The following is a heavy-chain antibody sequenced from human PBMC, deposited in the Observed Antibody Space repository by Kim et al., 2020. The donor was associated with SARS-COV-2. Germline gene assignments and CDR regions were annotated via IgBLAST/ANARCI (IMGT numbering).Heavy chain of an antibody. CDR2: ISGSGGST. D-gene: IGHD3-10*01. Sequence: GGSLRLSCAASGFTFSSYAMSWVRQAPGKGLEWVSAISGSGGSTYYADSVKGRFTISRDNSKNTLYLQMNSLRAEDTAVYYCAKDLAATSTVLLWFGELLDNWFDPWGQGTLVTVSS. CDR1: GFTFSSYA. CDR3: AKDLAATSTVLLWFGELLDNWFDP. J-gene: IGHJ5*02. V-gene: IGHV3-23*01.